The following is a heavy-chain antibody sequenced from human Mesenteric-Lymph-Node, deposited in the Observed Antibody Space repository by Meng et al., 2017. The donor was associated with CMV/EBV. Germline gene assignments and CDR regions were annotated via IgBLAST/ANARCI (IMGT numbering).Heavy chain of an antibody. J-gene: IGHJ4*02. CDR3: ARLNVVAVRGVITRSLDY. V-gene: IGHV1-18*01. Sequence: YIVDSYGVSWVRQAPGQGLEWMGWISAYNGVTNYAQKLQGRVTMTTDTSTNTAYMELRSLRSDDTAVYYCARLNVVAVRGVITRSLDYWGQGTLVTVSS. CDR1: YIVDSYG. CDR2: ISAYNGVT. D-gene: IGHD3-10*01.